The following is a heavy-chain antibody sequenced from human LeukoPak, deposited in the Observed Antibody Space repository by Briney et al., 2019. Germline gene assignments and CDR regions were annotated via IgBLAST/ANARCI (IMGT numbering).Heavy chain of an antibody. J-gene: IGHJ5*02. V-gene: IGHV3-30*18. CDR2: ISYDGSNK. D-gene: IGHD6-13*01. Sequence: GGSLRLSCAASGFTFSSYGMHWVRQAPGKGLEWVAVISYDGSNKYYADSVKGRFTISRDNSKNTLYLQMNSLRAEDTAVYYCAKWGSSSWPNWFDPWGQGTLVTVYS. CDR3: AKWGSSSWPNWFDP. CDR1: GFTFSSYG.